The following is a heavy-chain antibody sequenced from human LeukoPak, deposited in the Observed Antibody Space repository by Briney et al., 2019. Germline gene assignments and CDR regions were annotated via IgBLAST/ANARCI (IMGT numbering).Heavy chain of an antibody. CDR2: ISSSGSTI. V-gene: IGHV3-48*03. CDR3: ARAGTLGGMVDY. D-gene: IGHD1-14*01. Sequence: GGSLTLSCAASGFTFSSYEMNWVRQAPGKGLEWVSYISSSGSTIYYADSVKGRFTISRDNAKNSLYLQMNSLRAEDTAVYYCARAGTLGGMVDYWGQGTLVTVSS. J-gene: IGHJ4*02. CDR1: GFTFSSYE.